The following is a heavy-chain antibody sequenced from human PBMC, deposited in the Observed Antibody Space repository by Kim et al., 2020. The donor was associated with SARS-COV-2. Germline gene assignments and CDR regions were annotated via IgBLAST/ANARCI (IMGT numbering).Heavy chain of an antibody. Sequence: GGSLRLSCAASGFTFSSYSMNWVRQAPGKGLEWVSSISSSSSYIYYADSVKGRFTISRDNAKNSLYLQMNSLRAEDTAVYYCARVSFAGPTPFDYWGQGTLVTVSS. CDR3: ARVSFAGPTPFDY. D-gene: IGHD2-2*01. V-gene: IGHV3-21*01. J-gene: IGHJ4*02. CDR1: GFTFSSYS. CDR2: ISSSSSYI.